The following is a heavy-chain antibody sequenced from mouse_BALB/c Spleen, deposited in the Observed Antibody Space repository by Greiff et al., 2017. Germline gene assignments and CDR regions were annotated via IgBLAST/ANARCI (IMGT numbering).Heavy chain of an antibody. V-gene: IGHV1-80*01. CDR3: ARREDSTTMDY. D-gene: IGHD6-1*01. Sequence: QVQLKQSGAELVRPGSSVKISCKASGFAFSSSWMNWVQQRPGQGLEWIGQIYPGDGDTNYNGKFKGKATLTADKSSSTAYMQLSSLTSEDSAVYFCARREDSTTMDYWGQGTSVTVSS. CDR2: IYPGDGDT. CDR1: GFAFSSSW. J-gene: IGHJ4*01.